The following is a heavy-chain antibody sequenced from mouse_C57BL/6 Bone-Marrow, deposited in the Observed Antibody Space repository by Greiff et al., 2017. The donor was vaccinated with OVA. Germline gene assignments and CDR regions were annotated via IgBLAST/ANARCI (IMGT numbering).Heavy chain of an antibody. CDR2: IDPSDSYT. CDR1: GYTFTSYW. Sequence: VKLQQPGAELVRPGTSVKLSCKASGYTFTSYWMHWVKQRPGQGLEWIGVIDPSDSYTNYNQKFKGKATLTVDTSSSTAYMQLSSLTSEDSAVYYCARTFFFAYWGQGTLVTVSA. V-gene: IGHV1-59*01. CDR3: ARTFFFAY. J-gene: IGHJ3*01.